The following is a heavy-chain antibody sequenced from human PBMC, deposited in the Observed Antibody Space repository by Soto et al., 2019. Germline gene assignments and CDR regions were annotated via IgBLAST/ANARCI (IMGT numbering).Heavy chain of an antibody. Sequence: LPETLSLTCTVSGGSISSYYWSWIRQPPGKGLEWIGYIYYSGSTNYNPSLKSRVTISVDTSKNQFSLKLSSVTAADTAVYYCARGHSSSWPFDYWGQGTLVTVSS. CDR2: IYYSGST. D-gene: IGHD6-13*01. CDR1: GGSISSYY. J-gene: IGHJ4*02. CDR3: ARGHSSSWPFDY. V-gene: IGHV4-59*01.